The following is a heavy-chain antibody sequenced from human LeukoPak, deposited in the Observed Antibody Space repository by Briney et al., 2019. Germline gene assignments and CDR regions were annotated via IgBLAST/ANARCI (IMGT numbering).Heavy chain of an antibody. J-gene: IGHJ6*02. CDR3: AKDQANYYDSSGYYSDYGMDV. V-gene: IGHV3-30*18. CDR1: GFTFSSYG. D-gene: IGHD3-22*01. Sequence: QPGGSLRLSCAASGFTFSSYGMHWVRQAPGKGLEWVAVISYDGSNKYYADSVKGRFTISRDNSKNTLYLQMNSLRAEDTAVYYCAKDQANYYDSSGYYSDYGMDVWGQGTTVTVSS. CDR2: ISYDGSNK.